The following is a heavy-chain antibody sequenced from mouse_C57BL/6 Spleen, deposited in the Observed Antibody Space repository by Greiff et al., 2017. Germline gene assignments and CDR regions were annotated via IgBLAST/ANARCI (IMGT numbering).Heavy chain of an antibody. D-gene: IGHD1-1*01. J-gene: IGHJ3*01. CDR1: GYTFTSYW. CDR3: ARKEGHYYGSSYDFAY. V-gene: IGHV1-52*01. Sequence: QVQLQQPGAELVRPGSSVKLSCKASGYTFTSYWMHWVKQRPIQGLEWIGNIDPSDSETHYNQKFKDKATLTVDKSSSTAYMQLSSLTSEDSAVYYCARKEGHYYGSSYDFAYWGQGTLVTVSA. CDR2: IDPSDSET.